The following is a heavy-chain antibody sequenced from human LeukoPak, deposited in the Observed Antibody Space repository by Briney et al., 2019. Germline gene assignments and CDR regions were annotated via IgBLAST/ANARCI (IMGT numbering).Heavy chain of an antibody. CDR2: IYYAGST. CDR3: ARDTSDSSGYYDY. V-gene: IGHV4-59*01. CDR1: Y. D-gene: IGHD3-22*01. Sequence: TSETLSLTCTDYWNWIRQPPGKGLEFIGYIYYAGSTNYNPSLKSRVTMSVDTSKNQFSLNLSSVTAADTAVYYCARDTSDSSGYYDYWGQGTLVTVSS. J-gene: IGHJ4*02.